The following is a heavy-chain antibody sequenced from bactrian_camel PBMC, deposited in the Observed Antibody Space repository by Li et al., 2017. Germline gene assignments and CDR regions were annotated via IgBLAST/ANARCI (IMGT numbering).Heavy chain of an antibody. Sequence: HVQLVESGGGSVQAGGSLRLSCEASGGPDRVSYMGWFRQAPAEREGIAAIRNSGGETWYHDSVKGRLTTSQNKAKNTVYLQMNSLKPEDTGLYFCAAGGTWYCLSDFRARNFAYWGQGTQVTVS. CDR3: AAGGTWYCLSDFRARNFAY. J-gene: IGHJ6*01. CDR2: IRNSGGET. CDR1: GGPDRVSY. V-gene: IGHV3S63*01. D-gene: IGHD6*01.